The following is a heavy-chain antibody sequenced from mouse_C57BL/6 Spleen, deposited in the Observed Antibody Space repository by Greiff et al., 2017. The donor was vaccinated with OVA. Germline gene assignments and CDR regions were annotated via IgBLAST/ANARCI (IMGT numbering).Heavy chain of an antibody. D-gene: IGHD1-1*01. CDR2: IDPSDSET. Sequence: QVQLQQPGAELVRPGSSVKLSCKASGYTFTSYWMHWVKQRPIQGLEWIGNIDPSDSETHYNQKFKDKATLTVDKSSSTAYMQLSSLTSDDSAVYYCARDLLYYGSSYGYVDVWGTGTTVTVSS. J-gene: IGHJ1*03. V-gene: IGHV1-52*01. CDR3: ARDLLYYGSSYGYVDV. CDR1: GYTFTSYW.